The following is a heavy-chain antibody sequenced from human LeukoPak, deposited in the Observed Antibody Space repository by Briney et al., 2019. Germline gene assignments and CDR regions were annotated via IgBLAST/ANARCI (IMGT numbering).Heavy chain of an antibody. J-gene: IGHJ6*03. CDR1: GGSISSYY. CDR2: IYYSGST. V-gene: IGHV4-59*01. D-gene: IGHD3-3*01. CDR3: AGSGGYYSYMDV. Sequence: SETLSLTCTVSGGSISSYYWSWIRQPPGKGLELIGYIYYSGSTNYNPSLKSRVTISVDTSKNQFSLKLSSVTAADTAVYYCAGSGGYYSYMDVWGKGTTVTVSS.